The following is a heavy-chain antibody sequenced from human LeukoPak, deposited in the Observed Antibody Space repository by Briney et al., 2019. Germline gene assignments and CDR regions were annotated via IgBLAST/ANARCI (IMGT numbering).Heavy chain of an antibody. D-gene: IGHD2-15*01. CDR2: ISSSCSTI. Sequence: PGGSLRLSCAASGFTFSSYSMTWVRQAPGKGLEWVSYISSSCSTIYYADSVKGRFTISRDNAKNSLYLQMNSLRDEDTAVYYCARLVVAGYKGDGMDVWGQGTTVTVSS. CDR3: ARLVVAGYKGDGMDV. J-gene: IGHJ6*02. CDR1: GFTFSSYS. V-gene: IGHV3-48*02.